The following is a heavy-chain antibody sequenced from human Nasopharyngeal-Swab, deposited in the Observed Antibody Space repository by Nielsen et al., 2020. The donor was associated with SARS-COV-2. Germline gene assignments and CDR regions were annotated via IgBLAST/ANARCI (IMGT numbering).Heavy chain of an antibody. J-gene: IGHJ4*02. V-gene: IGHV3-74*01. D-gene: IGHD3-10*01. CDR3: ARVPNRGYFDY. Sequence: GGSLRLSCAASGFTFSSYWMHWVRQAPGKGLVWVSRINSDGSSTSYADSVKGRFTISRDNAKNTLYLQMNSLRAEDTAAYYCARVPNRGYFDYWGQGTLVTVSS. CDR1: GFTFSSYW. CDR2: INSDGSST.